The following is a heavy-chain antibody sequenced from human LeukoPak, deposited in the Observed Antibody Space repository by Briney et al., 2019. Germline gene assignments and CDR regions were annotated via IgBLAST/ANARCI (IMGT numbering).Heavy chain of an antibody. CDR3: ARDQGAVAGTYCYYGMDV. CDR1: GYTFTGYY. Sequence: ASVKVSCKASGYTFTGYYMHWVRQAPGQGLEWMGWINPNSGGTNYAQKFQGRVTMTRDTSISTAYMELSRLRSDDTAVYYCARDQGAVAGTYCYYGMDVWGQGTTVTVSS. D-gene: IGHD6-19*01. J-gene: IGHJ6*02. CDR2: INPNSGGT. V-gene: IGHV1-2*02.